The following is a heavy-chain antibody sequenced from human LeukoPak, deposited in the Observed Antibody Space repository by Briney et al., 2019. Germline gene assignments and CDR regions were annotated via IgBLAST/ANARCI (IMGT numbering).Heavy chain of an antibody. J-gene: IGHJ4*02. Sequence: GGSLRLSCAASGFTFSTFNMNWVRQAPGKGLEWVSYISSSSNTIYYADSVKGRFTISRDNAKSSLYLQMNSLRAEDTAVYYCASRNSKWLVNYFDYWGQGTLVTVSS. V-gene: IGHV3-48*01. CDR2: ISSSSNTI. D-gene: IGHD6-19*01. CDR1: GFTFSTFN. CDR3: ASRNSKWLVNYFDY.